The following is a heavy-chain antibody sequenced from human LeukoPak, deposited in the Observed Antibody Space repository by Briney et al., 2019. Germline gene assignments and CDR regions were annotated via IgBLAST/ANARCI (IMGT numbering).Heavy chain of an antibody. D-gene: IGHD6-19*01. CDR2: ISGYNGNT. V-gene: IGHV1-18*04. Sequence: ASVKVSCKASGYTFTSYGISWVRQAPGQGLEWMGWISGYNGNTNYAQKLQGRVTMTTDTSTSTAYVELRSLRSDDTAVYYCARDRPGKEQWLVYWGQGTLVTVSS. CDR1: GYTFTSYG. J-gene: IGHJ4*02. CDR3: ARDRPGKEQWLVY.